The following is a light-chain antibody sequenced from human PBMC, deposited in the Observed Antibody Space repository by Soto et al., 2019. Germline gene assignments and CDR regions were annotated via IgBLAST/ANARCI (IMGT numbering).Light chain of an antibody. CDR3: ATWDSSLTGEV. V-gene: IGLV1-51*01. J-gene: IGLJ2*01. Sequence: QSVLTQPPSVSAAPGQKVTISCSGSSFNIGNNYVSWFQQLPGTAPKLLIYDSNKRPSGIPDRFSGSKSDTSATLDITGLQTGDEADYYCATWDSSLTGEVFGGGTKVTVL. CDR2: DSN. CDR1: SFNIGNNY.